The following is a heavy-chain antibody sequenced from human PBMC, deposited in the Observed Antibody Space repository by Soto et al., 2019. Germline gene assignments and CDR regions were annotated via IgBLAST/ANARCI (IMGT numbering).Heavy chain of an antibody. CDR2: IYYSGST. V-gene: IGHV4-61*01. D-gene: IGHD1-26*01. J-gene: IGHJ4*02. CDR3: VRVPGSYYAGTYFDF. Sequence: PSETLSLTCTVSGGSVSSGSYYWSWIRQPPGKGLEWIGYIYYSGSTNYNPSLKSRVTISVDTSKNQFSLKLSSVTAADTAVYYCVRVPGSYYAGTYFDFRGQGTLVTVSS. CDR1: GGSVSSGSYY.